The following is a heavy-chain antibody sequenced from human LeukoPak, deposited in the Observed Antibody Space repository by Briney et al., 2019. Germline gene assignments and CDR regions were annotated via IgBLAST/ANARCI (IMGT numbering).Heavy chain of an antibody. CDR2: INHSGST. CDR1: GGSFSGYY. D-gene: IGHD2-2*01. V-gene: IGHV4-34*01. Sequence: SETLSLTCAVYGGSFSGYYWSWIRQPPGKGLEWIGEINHSGSTNYNPSLKSQVTISVDTSKNQFSLKLSSVTAADTAVYYCARRKGYCSSTSCSNWFDPWGQGTLVTVSS. CDR3: ARRKGYCSSTSCSNWFDP. J-gene: IGHJ5*02.